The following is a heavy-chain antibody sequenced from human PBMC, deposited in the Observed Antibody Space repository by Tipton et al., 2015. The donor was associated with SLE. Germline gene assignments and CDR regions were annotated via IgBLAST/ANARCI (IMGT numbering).Heavy chain of an antibody. V-gene: IGHV4-61*09. Sequence: LRLSCTVSGGSISTDYYYWGWIRQPAGKGLEWIGHIFTSGITNYNPSLKGRLSMSVDTSKAHFSLNLNSVTAADTAIYYCAREKENTGWFWLNAFDVWGRGTLVTVST. J-gene: IGHJ3*01. CDR1: GGSISTDYYY. CDR3: AREKENTGWFWLNAFDV. CDR2: IFTSGIT. D-gene: IGHD6-19*01.